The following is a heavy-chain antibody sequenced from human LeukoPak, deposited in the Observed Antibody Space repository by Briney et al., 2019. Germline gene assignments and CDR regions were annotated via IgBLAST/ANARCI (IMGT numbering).Heavy chain of an antibody. V-gene: IGHV1-18*01. J-gene: IGHJ3*02. CDR3: ARNGDYVITDAFDI. Sequence: GASVKVSCKASGYTFTSYGTSWVRQAPGQGLEWMGWISAYNGNTNYAQKLQGRVTMTTDTSTSTAYMELRSLRSDDTAVYYCARNGDYVITDAFDIWGQGTMVTVSS. CDR2: ISAYNGNT. CDR1: GYTFTSYG. D-gene: IGHD4-17*01.